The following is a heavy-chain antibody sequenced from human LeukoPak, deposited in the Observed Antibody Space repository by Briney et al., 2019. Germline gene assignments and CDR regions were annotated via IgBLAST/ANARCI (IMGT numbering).Heavy chain of an antibody. D-gene: IGHD3-22*01. V-gene: IGHV5-51*01. CDR1: GYSFTSYW. CDR3: ARELTRPTYYYDSSGSSHHYYMDV. J-gene: IGHJ6*03. CDR2: IYPGDSDT. Sequence: GESLKISCKGSGYSFTSYWIGWVRQMPGKGLEWMGIIYPGDSDTRYSPSFQGQVTISADKSISTAYLQWSSLRSEDTAVYYCARELTRPTYYYDSSGSSHHYYMDVWGKGTTVTISS.